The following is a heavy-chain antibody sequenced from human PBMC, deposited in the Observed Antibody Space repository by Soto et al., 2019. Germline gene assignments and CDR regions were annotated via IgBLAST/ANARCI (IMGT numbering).Heavy chain of an antibody. D-gene: IGHD2-15*01. CDR3: AHRHSYCSGGSCYSGFDY. CDR2: IYWDDDK. Sequence: TLSLTCAVSGGSISSYYWSWIRQPPGKALEWLALIYWDDDKRYSPSLKSRLTITKDTSKNQVVLTMTNMDPVDTATYYFAHRHSYCSGGSCYSGFDYWGQGTLVTVSS. J-gene: IGHJ4*02. CDR1: GGSISSYYW. V-gene: IGHV2-5*08.